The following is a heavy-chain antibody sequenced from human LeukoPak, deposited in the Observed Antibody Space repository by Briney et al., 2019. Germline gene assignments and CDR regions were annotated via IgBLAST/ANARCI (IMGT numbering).Heavy chain of an antibody. CDR1: GYTLTELS. J-gene: IGHJ4*02. CDR2: FDPEDGET. CDR3: ARVGDILTGYPYYFDY. D-gene: IGHD3-9*01. V-gene: IGHV1-24*01. Sequence: ASVKVSCKVSGYTLTELSMHWVRQAPGKGLEWMGGFDPEDGETIYAQKFQGRVTMTEDTSTDTAYMELSSLRSEDTAVYHCARVGDILTGYPYYFDYWGQGTLVTVSS.